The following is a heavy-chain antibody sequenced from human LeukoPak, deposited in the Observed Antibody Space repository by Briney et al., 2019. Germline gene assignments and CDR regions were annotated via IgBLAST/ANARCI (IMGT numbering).Heavy chain of an antibody. CDR2: ISGSGGST. Sequence: PGGSLRLSCSASGFTFSSYAMSWVRQAPGKGLEWVSAISGSGGSTYYADSVKGRFTISRDNSKNTPYLQMNSLRAEDTAVYYCAKDRVSAYYHGSGSYSLTYNWFDPWGQGTLVTVSS. V-gene: IGHV3-23*01. D-gene: IGHD3-10*01. J-gene: IGHJ5*02. CDR3: AKDRVSAYYHGSGSYSLTYNWFDP. CDR1: GFTFSSYA.